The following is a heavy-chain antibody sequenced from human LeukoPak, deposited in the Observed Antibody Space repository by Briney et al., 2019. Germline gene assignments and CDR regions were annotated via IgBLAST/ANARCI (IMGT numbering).Heavy chain of an antibody. D-gene: IGHD3-22*01. CDR1: GSSFSTCW. CDR3: ASDRTYYDGSAYYDVFNV. V-gene: IGHV3-7*01. J-gene: IGHJ3*01. Sequence: GGPPRLSCAASGSSFSTCWMTWVRQAPGRGREWVANIRQGGRETHCGDSVKGRFTISRDNAKNSLFLQLNTLRAEDTAAYYCASDRTYYDGSAYYDVFNVWGQGTMVTVSS. CDR2: IRQGGRET.